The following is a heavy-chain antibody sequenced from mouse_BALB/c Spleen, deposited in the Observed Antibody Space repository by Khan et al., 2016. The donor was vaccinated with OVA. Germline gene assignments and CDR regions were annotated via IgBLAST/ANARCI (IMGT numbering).Heavy chain of an antibody. J-gene: IGHJ4*01. V-gene: IGHV9-3-1*01. CDR3: ARPPYFSYTLDH. Sequence: QIQLVQSGPELKKPGETVKISCKASGYTFTNYGMNWVKQSPGKALKWMGWINTYTGEPTYADDFKGRFAFSWETSASTAYLQINNLKNEDTATYFCARPPYFSYTLDHWGQGTSVTVSS. CDR1: GYTFTNYG. D-gene: IGHD2-10*01. CDR2: INTYTGEP.